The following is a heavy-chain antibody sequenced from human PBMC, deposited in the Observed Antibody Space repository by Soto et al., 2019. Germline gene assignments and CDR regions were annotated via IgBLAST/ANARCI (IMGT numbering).Heavy chain of an antibody. V-gene: IGHV1-69*01. CDR2: IIPVYSTP. J-gene: IGHJ6*02. Sequence: VRLVQSGAEMKKPGSSVKVSCKASGGTFSNFAISWVRQAPGQGLEWLGAIIPVYSTPKYEPKFQGRVTISADESTSTAYMELSSLRSEDTAVYYCAKDDTSGFFIGYYGLDVWGPGTTVTFSS. CDR1: GGTFSNFA. CDR3: AKDDTSGFFIGYYGLDV. D-gene: IGHD6-19*01.